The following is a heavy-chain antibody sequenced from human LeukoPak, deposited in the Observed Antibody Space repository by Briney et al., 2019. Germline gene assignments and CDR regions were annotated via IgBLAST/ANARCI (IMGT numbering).Heavy chain of an antibody. V-gene: IGHV4-34*01. CDR2: VNHRGDT. J-gene: IGHJ4*03. CDR1: GGSFTGYY. D-gene: IGHD1-1*01. Sequence: SETLSLACAVYGGSFTGYYWSWIRQSPGKGLQWIAEVNHRGDTNYNPSVKGRVTISVDTSKNQFSLKVTSLTAADTAVYYCARGPTISETGYFDYWGQGTLVTVSS. CDR3: ARGPTISETGYFDY.